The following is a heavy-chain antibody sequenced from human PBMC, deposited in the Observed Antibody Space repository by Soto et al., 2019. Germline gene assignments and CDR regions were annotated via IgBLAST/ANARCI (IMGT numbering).Heavy chain of an antibody. CDR3: ARGAGSYYALGYYYYGMDV. J-gene: IGHJ6*02. CDR2: IIPIFGTA. D-gene: IGHD3-10*01. CDR1: GGTFSSYA. Sequence: ASVKVSCKASGGTFSSYAISWVRQAPGPGLEWMGGIIPIFGTANYAQKFQGRVTITADESTSTAYMELSSLRSEDTAVYYCARGAGSYYALGYYYYGMDVWGQGATVTVSS. V-gene: IGHV1-69*13.